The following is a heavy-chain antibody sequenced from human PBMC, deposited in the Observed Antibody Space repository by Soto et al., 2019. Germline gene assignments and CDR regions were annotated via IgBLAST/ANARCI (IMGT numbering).Heavy chain of an antibody. Sequence: QVQLVESGGGVVQPGRSLRLSCVASGFTFSSYGMHWVRQAPGKGLEWVAIISYDGSNTYYADSVKGRFTISRDNSKNTLYLQMTSLRAEDTSMYYCAKAGVLSCSYYISSSSYFYYWRPGTLVTVSS. CDR1: GFTFSSYG. CDR2: ISYDGSNT. J-gene: IGHJ4*02. CDR3: AKAGVLSCSYYISSSSYFYY. V-gene: IGHV3-30*18. D-gene: IGHD2-2*02.